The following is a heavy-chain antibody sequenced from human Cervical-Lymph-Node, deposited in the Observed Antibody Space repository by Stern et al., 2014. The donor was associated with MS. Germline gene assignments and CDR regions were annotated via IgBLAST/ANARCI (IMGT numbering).Heavy chain of an antibody. CDR1: GGTFSKFP. CDR2: IFPGLGTP. Sequence: VQLVQSGAEVTKPWSSVKVSCKASGGTFSKFPSSWVRPAPGQGLEWRGGIFPGLGTPAYAQEFRGRVTSTADVSTSTVYMELSSLRSDDTAVYYCALSSETSDRWYSLGYDLWGQGTLVTVSS. V-gene: IGHV1-69*01. CDR3: ALSSETSDRWYSLGYDL. D-gene: IGHD6-13*01. J-gene: IGHJ5*02.